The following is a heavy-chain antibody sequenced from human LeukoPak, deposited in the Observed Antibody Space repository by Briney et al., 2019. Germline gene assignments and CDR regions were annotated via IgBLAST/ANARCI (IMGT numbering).Heavy chain of an antibody. D-gene: IGHD3-22*01. CDR1: GYTFTGYY. J-gene: IGHJ3*02. CDR2: INPNSGGT. Sequence: ASVRVSCKASGYTFTGYYMHWVRPGPGEGLVWMWWINPNSGGTNYAQNFQGRVTMTRDTSISTAYMELSRLRSDDTAVYYCARVTGYYYESTGYYHHAFDIWGRGTMVTVSS. CDR3: ARVTGYYYESTGYYHHAFDI. V-gene: IGHV1-2*02.